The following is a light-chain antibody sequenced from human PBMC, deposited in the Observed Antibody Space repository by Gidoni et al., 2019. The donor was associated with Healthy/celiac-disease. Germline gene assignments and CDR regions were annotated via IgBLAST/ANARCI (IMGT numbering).Light chain of an antibody. Sequence: EIVLTQSPATLSLSPGERATLSCRASQSVSSYLAWYQQKPGQAPRLLIYDASNRATGIPARFSGSGSWTDFTLTISSLEPEDFAVYYCQQRSNWLYTFGQGTKLEIK. J-gene: IGKJ2*01. V-gene: IGKV3-11*01. CDR2: DAS. CDR1: QSVSSY. CDR3: QQRSNWLYT.